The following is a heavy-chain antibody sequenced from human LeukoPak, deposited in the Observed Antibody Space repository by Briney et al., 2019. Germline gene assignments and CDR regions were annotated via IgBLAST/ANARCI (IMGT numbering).Heavy chain of an antibody. CDR3: ARDSGFMALDY. Sequence: PSETLSLTCTVSGGSISSYYWSWIRQPPGKGLEWIGYIYYSGSTNYNPSLKSRVTISVDRSKNQFSLKLSSVTAADTAVYYCARDSGFMALDYWGQGTLVTVSS. V-gene: IGHV4-59*12. CDR2: IYYSGST. D-gene: IGHD3-10*01. J-gene: IGHJ4*02. CDR1: GGSISSYY.